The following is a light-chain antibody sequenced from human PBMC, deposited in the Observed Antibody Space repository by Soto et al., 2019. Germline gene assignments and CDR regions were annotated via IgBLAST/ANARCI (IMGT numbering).Light chain of an antibody. CDR2: AAS. V-gene: IGKV1-9*01. CDR3: QQLNSYPPYA. Sequence: DIQLTQSPSFLSASVGDRVTITCRASQDISSYLAWYQQKPGKAPKLLIYAASTLQSGVPSRFSGSGSGTEFTLTISSLQPEDSATYYCQQLNSYPPYAFAQGTKLEIK. CDR1: QDISSY. J-gene: IGKJ2*01.